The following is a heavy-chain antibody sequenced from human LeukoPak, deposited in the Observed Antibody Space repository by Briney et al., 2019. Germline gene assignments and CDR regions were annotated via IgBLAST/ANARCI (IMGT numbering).Heavy chain of an antibody. CDR2: ISYDGSNK. CDR1: GFTFSSYT. J-gene: IGHJ4*02. CDR3: AREHYNLLTGRGGYFDY. V-gene: IGHV3-30*14. D-gene: IGHD3-9*01. Sequence: GRSLRLSCAASGFTFSSYTMHWVRQAPGKGLEWVAVISYDGSNKYYADSVKGRFTVSRDNSKNTLYLQMNSLRAEDTAVYYCAREHYNLLTGRGGYFDYWGQGTLVTVSS.